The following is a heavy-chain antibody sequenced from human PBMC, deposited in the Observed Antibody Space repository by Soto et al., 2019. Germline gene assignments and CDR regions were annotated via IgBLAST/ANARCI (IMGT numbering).Heavy chain of an antibody. V-gene: IGHV4-31*03. Sequence: QVQLQESGPGLVKHSQTLSLTCTVSGGSISSGGYYWSWIRQHPGKGLERIGNIYYSGSTYYNPSLRSRVTISVDTSKNQFSLKLSSVTAADKAVYYCARYSRYYASSGYGIWGQGTMVTVSS. CDR1: GGSISSGGYY. J-gene: IGHJ3*02. CDR3: ARYSRYYASSGYGI. CDR2: IYYSGST. D-gene: IGHD3-22*01.